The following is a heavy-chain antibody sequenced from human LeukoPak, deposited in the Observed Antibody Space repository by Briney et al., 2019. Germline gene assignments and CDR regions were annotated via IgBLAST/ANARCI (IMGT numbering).Heavy chain of an antibody. CDR2: IYYSGST. V-gene: IGHV4-39*07. CDR1: GGSISSSSYY. Sequence: SETLSLTCTVSGGSISSSSYYWGWIRQPPGKGLEWIGSIYYSGSTYYNPSLKSRVTISVDTSKNQFSLKLSSVTAADTAVYYCARRGAGPSQRYFDLWGRGTLVTVSS. D-gene: IGHD4-17*01. CDR3: ARRGAGPSQRYFDL. J-gene: IGHJ2*01.